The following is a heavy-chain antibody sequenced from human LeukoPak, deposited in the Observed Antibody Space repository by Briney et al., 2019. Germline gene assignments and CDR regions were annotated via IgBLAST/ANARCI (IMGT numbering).Heavy chain of an antibody. CDR2: MYHSGST. D-gene: IGHD3-16*01. V-gene: IGHV4-38-2*02. CDR1: GYSISTGYY. CDR3: ARGGVLKSVDY. Sequence: SETLSLTCTVSGYSISTGYYWGWIRQPPGKGLEWIGSMYHSGSTYYNPSLKSRVTMSADTSKNQFSLKLNSVTAADTAVYYCARGGVLKSVDYWGQGTLVAVSS. J-gene: IGHJ4*02.